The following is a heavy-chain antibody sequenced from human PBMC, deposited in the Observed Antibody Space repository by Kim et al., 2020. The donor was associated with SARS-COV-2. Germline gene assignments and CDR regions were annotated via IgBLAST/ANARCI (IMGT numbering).Heavy chain of an antibody. V-gene: IGHV5-51*01. CDR3: ARGGIAVAGGQDAFDI. Sequence: SFQGKVTISADKSISTAYLQWSSLKASDTAMYYCARGGIAVAGGQDAFDIWGQGTMVTVSS. D-gene: IGHD6-19*01. J-gene: IGHJ3*02.